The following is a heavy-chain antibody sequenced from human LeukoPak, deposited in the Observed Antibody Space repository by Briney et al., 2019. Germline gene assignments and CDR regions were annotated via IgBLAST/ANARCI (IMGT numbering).Heavy chain of an antibody. V-gene: IGHV1-69*04. CDR2: SIPIFAIA. J-gene: IGHJ6*02. CDR3: ARGYSYGYRRVYYYGMDV. D-gene: IGHD5-18*01. Sequence: GASVKVALKASGGTLSSHPISWVRQAPGQGLEWMGRSIPIFAIANYAQKFQGRVTITADKSTSTAYMELSSLRSEDTAVYYWARGYSYGYRRVYYYGMDVWGQGTTVTVSS. CDR1: GGTLSSHP.